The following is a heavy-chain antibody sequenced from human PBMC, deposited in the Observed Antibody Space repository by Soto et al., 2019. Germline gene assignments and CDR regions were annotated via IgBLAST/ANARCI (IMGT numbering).Heavy chain of an antibody. D-gene: IGHD3-9*01. CDR3: EKSDYDILTGPLDV. J-gene: IGHJ6*02. CDR1: GFTFDDYG. Sequence: EVQLVESGGGLVQPGRSLRLSCAASGFTFDDYGMHWGPPAPGKGLEGVSGIGWNSGSIGYADSVQGRFTISRDNAKNSLYLQMNSLSAEDTALYYCEKSDYDILTGPLDVWGRGTTVIVCS. V-gene: IGHV3-9*01. CDR2: IGWNSGSI.